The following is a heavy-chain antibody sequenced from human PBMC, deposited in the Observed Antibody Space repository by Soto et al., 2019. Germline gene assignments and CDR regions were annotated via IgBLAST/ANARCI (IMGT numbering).Heavy chain of an antibody. Sequence: PGGPLRLSCAASGFTFTNAWMTWVRQGQGKGLEWVGRIKSKSDGGTIDYAAPVKGRFTISRDDSKNTLYLQMNSLKTEDTAVYYCTTGPNLRPLAAFDIWGQGQWSPSPQ. CDR2: IKSKSDGGTI. J-gene: IGHJ3*02. CDR1: GFTFTNAW. CDR3: TTGPNLRPLAAFDI. V-gene: IGHV3-15*01.